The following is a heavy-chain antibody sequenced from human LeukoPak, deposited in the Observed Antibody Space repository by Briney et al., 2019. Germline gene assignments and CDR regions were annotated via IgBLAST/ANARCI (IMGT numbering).Heavy chain of an antibody. V-gene: IGHV4-59*08. CDR1: GDSISPYY. D-gene: IGHD3-10*01. CDR3: ARHYYGSGRFLEH. J-gene: IGHJ4*02. CDR2: IYYIGTT. Sequence: SETLSLTCTVSGDSISPYYWSWVRQPPGKRLEWLGYIYYIGTTKYNPSLKSRVTISLDTSKNQFSLKLNSVTAADTALYYCARHYYGSGRFLEHWGQGTLVTVSS.